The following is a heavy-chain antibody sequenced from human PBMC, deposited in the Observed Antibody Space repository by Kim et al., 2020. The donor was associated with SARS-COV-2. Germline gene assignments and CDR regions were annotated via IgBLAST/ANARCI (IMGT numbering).Heavy chain of an antibody. D-gene: IGHD3-22*01. J-gene: IGHJ4*02. V-gene: IGHV3-21*01. CDR3: ARAREQGYYDSSGYYCLYY. CDR1: GFTFSSYS. CDR2: ISSSSSYI. Sequence: GGSLRLSCAASGFTFSSYSMNWVRQAPGKGLEWVSSISSSSSYIYYADSVKGRFTISRDNAKNSLYLQMNSLRAEDTAVYYCARAREQGYYDSSGYYCLYYWGQGTLVTVSS.